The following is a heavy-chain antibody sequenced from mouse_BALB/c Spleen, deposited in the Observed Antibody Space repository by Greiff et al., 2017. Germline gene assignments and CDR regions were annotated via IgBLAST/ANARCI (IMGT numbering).Heavy chain of an antibody. CDR3: ARRGVKGRYYAMDY. CDR2: IWSGGST. D-gene: IGHD1-3*01. J-gene: IGHJ4*01. CDR1: GFSLTSYG. Sequence: VKLMESGPGLVQPSQSLSITCTVSGFSLTSYGVHWVRQSPGKGLEWLGVIWSGGSTDYNAAFISRLSISKDNSKSQVFFKMNSLQADDTAIYYCARRGVKGRYYAMDYWGQGTSVTVSS. V-gene: IGHV2-4-1*01.